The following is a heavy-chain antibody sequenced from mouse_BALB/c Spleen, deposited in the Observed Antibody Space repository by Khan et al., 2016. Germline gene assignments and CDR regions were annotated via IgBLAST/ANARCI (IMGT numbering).Heavy chain of an antibody. V-gene: IGHV3-2*02. CDR1: GYSITSDYA. CDR2: ISYSGST. J-gene: IGHJ2*01. CDR3: ARSIRAN. Sequence: EVQLQESGPGLVKPSQSLSLTCTVTGYSITSDYAWNWIRQFPGNKLEWMGYISYSGSTSYNPSLKSRISITRDTSKNQFFLQLHSVTTEDTATYYCARSIRANWGQGTTLTVSS. D-gene: IGHD3-3*01.